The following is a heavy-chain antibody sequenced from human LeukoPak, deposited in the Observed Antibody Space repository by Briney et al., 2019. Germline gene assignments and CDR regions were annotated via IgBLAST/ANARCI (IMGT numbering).Heavy chain of an antibody. CDR1: GGSISSYY. CDR3: AIGYCSSTSCPVGY. D-gene: IGHD2-2*03. Sequence: SETLSLTCTVSGGSISSYYWSWIRQPPGKGLEWIGYIYYSGSTNYNPSLKSRVTISVDTSKNRFSLKLSSVTAADTAVYYCAIGYCSSTSCPVGYWGQGTLVTVSS. V-gene: IGHV4-59*08. CDR2: IYYSGST. J-gene: IGHJ4*02.